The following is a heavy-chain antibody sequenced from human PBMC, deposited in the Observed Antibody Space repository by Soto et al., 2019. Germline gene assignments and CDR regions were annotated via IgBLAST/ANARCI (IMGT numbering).Heavy chain of an antibody. CDR3: ARSLAKVGSHNDWFDS. Sequence: GGSLRLSCLASGFIFNTNSLNWVRQAPGRGPEWVSSINSNSRAIFYADSVKGRFTVSRDNAKNSVYLQMNGLTTEDTAVYFCARSLAKVGSHNDWFDSWGPGTVVTVSS. V-gene: IGHV3-21*01. CDR2: INSNSRAI. D-gene: IGHD1-1*01. J-gene: IGHJ5*01. CDR1: GFIFNTNS.